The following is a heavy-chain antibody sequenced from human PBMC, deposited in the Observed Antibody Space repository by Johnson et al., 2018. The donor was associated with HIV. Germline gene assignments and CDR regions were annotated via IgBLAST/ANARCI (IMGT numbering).Heavy chain of an antibody. CDR3: ARGLKGAFDI. CDR2: ISYDGSNK. J-gene: IGHJ3*02. Sequence: QVQLVESGGGVVQPGRSLRLSCAASGFTFSSYPMHWVRQAPGKGLEWVTTISYDGSNKYYADSVKGRFTISRDNSKNTLYLQMNSLRAEDTAVYYCARGLKGAFDIWGQGTRVTVSA. V-gene: IGHV3-30*04. CDR1: GFTFSSYP.